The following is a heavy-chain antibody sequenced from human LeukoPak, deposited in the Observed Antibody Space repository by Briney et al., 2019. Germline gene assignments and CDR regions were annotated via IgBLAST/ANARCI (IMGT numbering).Heavy chain of an antibody. V-gene: IGHV1-8*01. CDR3: ARGRGSGHKENWFDP. CDR2: MNPNNGNT. CDR1: GYTFTTYD. D-gene: IGHD6-19*01. Sequence: ASVKASCKASGYTFTTYDINWVRQATGQGLEWMGWMNPNNGNTGYTQKFQGRVTMTRNTSISTAYMELSSLRSEDTAVYYCARGRGSGHKENWFDPWGQGTLVTVSS. J-gene: IGHJ5*02.